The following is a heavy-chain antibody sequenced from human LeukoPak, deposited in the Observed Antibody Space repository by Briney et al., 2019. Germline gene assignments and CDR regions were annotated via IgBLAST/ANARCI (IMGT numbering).Heavy chain of an antibody. J-gene: IGHJ4*02. CDR3: ARGLGGSLTFDY. D-gene: IGHD1-26*01. CDR2: IYSGGST. V-gene: IGHV3-66*01. CDR1: EFSVGSNY. Sequence: PGGSLRLSCAASEFSVGSNYMTWVRQAPGKGLEWVSLIYSGGSTYYADSVKGRFTISRDNSKNTLYLQMNSLRAEDTAVYYCARGLGGSLTFDYWGQGTLVTVSS.